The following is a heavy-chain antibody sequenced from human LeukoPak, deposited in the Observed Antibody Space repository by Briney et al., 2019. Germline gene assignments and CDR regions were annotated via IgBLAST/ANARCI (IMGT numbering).Heavy chain of an antibody. CDR3: ARASITIFGVVTFLYYYYMDV. CDR2: IIPIFGTA. J-gene: IGHJ6*03. D-gene: IGHD3-3*01. V-gene: IGHV1-69*01. Sequence: SVKVSCKASGGTFSSYAISWVRQAPGQGLEWVGGIIPIFGTANYAQKFQGRVTITADESTSTAYMELSSLRSEDTAVYYCARASITIFGVVTFLYYYYMDVWGKGTTVTVSS. CDR1: GGTFSSYA.